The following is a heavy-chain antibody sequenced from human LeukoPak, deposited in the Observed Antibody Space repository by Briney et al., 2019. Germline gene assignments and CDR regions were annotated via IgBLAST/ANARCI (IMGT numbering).Heavy chain of an antibody. Sequence: SETLSLTCAVYGGSFSGYYWSWIRQPPGKGLEWIGEINHSGSTNYNPSLKSRVTISVDTSKNQFSLKLSSVTAADTAVYYCARGAPATYGGPPHFDYWGQGTLVTVSS. CDR1: GGSFSGYY. CDR3: ARGAPATYGGPPHFDY. J-gene: IGHJ4*02. D-gene: IGHD4-23*01. CDR2: INHSGST. V-gene: IGHV4-34*09.